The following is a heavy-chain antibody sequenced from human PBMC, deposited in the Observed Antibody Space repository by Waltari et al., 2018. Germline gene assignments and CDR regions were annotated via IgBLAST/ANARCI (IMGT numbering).Heavy chain of an antibody. CDR1: GGTFSSYA. Sequence: QVQLVQSGAEVKKPGSSVKVACKASGGTFSSYAISWVRQAPGQGLEWMGGIIPIFGTANYAQKFQGRVTITADESTSTAYMELSSLRSEDTAVYYCAGYCSGGSCYKDRDDYWGQGTLVTVSS. CDR2: IIPIFGTA. V-gene: IGHV1-69*01. CDR3: AGYCSGGSCYKDRDDY. J-gene: IGHJ4*02. D-gene: IGHD2-15*01.